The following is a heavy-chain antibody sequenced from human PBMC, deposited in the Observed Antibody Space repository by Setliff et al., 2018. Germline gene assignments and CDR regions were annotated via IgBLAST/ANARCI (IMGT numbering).Heavy chain of an antibody. CDR1: GDSITSNSYH. V-gene: IGHV4-39*07. J-gene: IGHJ4*02. CDR3: ASLGGATRFMGFDS. D-gene: IGHD1-26*01. Sequence: PSETLSLTCTVSGDSITSNSYHWGWIRQPPGKGLEWIGEIYHNESTNFNPSLEGRVTLSIDKSKNEFSLNVTSVTAADTAVYYCASLGGATRFMGFDSWGQGILVTVSS. CDR2: IYHNEST.